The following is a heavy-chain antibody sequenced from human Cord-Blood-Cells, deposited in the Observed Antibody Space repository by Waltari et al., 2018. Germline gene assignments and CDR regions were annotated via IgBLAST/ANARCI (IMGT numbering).Heavy chain of an antibody. CDR3: AKDRGETRSRWYFDY. CDR2: ISGSGGST. Sequence: EVQLLESGGGLVQPGGSLRLSCAASGFTFSSYAMSWVLQAPGKGLEWVSAISGSGGSTYYADSVKGRFTISRDNSKNTLYLQMDSLRAEDTAVYYCAKDRGETRSRWYFDYWGQGTLVTVSS. J-gene: IGHJ4*02. V-gene: IGHV3-23*01. D-gene: IGHD3-10*01. CDR1: GFTFSSYA.